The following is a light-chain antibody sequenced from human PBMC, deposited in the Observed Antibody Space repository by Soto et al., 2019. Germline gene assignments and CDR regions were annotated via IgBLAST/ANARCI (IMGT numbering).Light chain of an antibody. Sequence: QSVLTQPASVSGSPGQSITISCTGTSSDVGGYNYVSWHQLHPGKAPKLMVYEVSNRPSGVSNRFSGSKSGNTASLTISGLQAEDEADYYCSSCTGSSTDVFGTGTKVTVL. CDR1: SSDVGGYNY. J-gene: IGLJ1*01. V-gene: IGLV2-14*01. CDR3: SSCTGSSTDV. CDR2: EVS.